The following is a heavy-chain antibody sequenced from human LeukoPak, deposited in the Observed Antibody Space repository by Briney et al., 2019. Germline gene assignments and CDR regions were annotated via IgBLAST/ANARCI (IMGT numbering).Heavy chain of an antibody. Sequence: ASVKVSCKASGYTFTNYGISWVRQAPGQGLEWMGWISPYNGNTNYVQKLQGRVTMTTDTSTSTAYMELRSLRSDDTAVYYCAREFLRYFDWLSYWGQGTLVTVSS. CDR3: AREFLRYFDWLSY. J-gene: IGHJ4*02. CDR2: ISPYNGNT. CDR1: GYTFTNYG. D-gene: IGHD3-9*01. V-gene: IGHV1-18*01.